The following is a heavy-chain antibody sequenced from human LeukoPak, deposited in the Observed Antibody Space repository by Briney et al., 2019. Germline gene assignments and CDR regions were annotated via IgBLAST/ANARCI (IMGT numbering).Heavy chain of an antibody. D-gene: IGHD6-13*01. CDR3: ARGGVSGGHSSSWYQELYYYYGMDV. J-gene: IGHJ6*02. V-gene: IGHV3-23*01. CDR2: ISDSGGST. CDR1: GFTFSNYA. Sequence: PGGSLRLSCAASGFTFSNYAMSWVRQAPGKGLEWVSTISDSGGSTYYADSVKGRFTISRDNSKNTLYLQMNSLRAEDTAVYYCARGGVSGGHSSSWYQELYYYYGMDVWGQGTTVTVSS.